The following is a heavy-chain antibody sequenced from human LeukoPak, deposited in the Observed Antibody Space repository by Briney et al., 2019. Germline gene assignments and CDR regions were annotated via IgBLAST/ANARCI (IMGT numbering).Heavy chain of an antibody. J-gene: IGHJ4*02. CDR2: IIPIFGTA. D-gene: IGHD3-9*01. CDR1: GGTFSSYA. CDR3: ARVGYYDILTGYYKEGYFDY. V-gene: IGHV1-69*05. Sequence: ASVKVSCKASGGTFSSYATSWVRQAPGQGLEWMGGIIPIFGTANYAQKFQGRVTITTDESTSTVYMELSSLRSEDTAVYYCARVGYYDILTGYYKEGYFDYWGQGTLVTVSS.